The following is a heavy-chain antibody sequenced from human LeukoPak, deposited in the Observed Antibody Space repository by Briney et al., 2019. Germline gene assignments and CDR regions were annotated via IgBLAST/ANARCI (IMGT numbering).Heavy chain of an antibody. J-gene: IGHJ4*02. D-gene: IGHD6-6*01. CDR2: ISSSSSYI. V-gene: IGHV3-21*01. CDR1: GFTFSSYS. Sequence: GGSLRLSCAASGFTFSSYSMNWVRQAPGKGLEWVSSISSSSSYIYYADSVKGRFTISRDNAKNSLYLQMNSLRAEDTAVYYCARKQLAARLPDYWGQGTLVTVSS. CDR3: ARKQLAARLPDY.